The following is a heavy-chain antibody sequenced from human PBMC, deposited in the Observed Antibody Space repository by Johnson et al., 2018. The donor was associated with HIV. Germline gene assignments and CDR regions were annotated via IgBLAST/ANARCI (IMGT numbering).Heavy chain of an antibody. V-gene: IGHV3-9*01. CDR3: ARSPGKDYGGNSGGFNV. CDR2: ISWNSGSK. J-gene: IGHJ3*01. Sequence: VQLVESGGGMVQPGRSLRLSCAATGFIFNDYALHWVRQAPGKGLEWVSGISWNSGSKYYADSVKGRFNISRDNSNSTLYLQMNSLRGEDTAMYYCARSPGKDYGGNSGGFNVWGQGTMVTVSS. CDR1: GFIFNDYA. D-gene: IGHD4-23*01.